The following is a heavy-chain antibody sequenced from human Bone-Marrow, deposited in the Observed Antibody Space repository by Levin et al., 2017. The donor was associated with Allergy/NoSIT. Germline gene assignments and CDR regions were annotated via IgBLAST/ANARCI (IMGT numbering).Heavy chain of an antibody. CDR3: AGRTSGTTYDAFDV. J-gene: IGHJ3*01. CDR1: GASLSKSSDY. Sequence: SQTLSLTCTVSGASLSKSSDYWGWIRQSPGKGLEWIGTVFYGGRTYSDPSLKRRVTISVDPSYNRFSLRLSSVTAADTAVYYCAGRTSGTTYDAFDVWGQGTMVTVSS. CDR2: VFYGGRT. D-gene: IGHD1-1*01. V-gene: IGHV4-39*01.